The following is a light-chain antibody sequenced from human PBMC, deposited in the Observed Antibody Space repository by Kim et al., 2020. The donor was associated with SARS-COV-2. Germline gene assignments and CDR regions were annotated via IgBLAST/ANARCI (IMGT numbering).Light chain of an antibody. J-gene: IGKJ1*01. Sequence: GDRVTITCRASQSISSWLAWYQQKPGKAPKLLIYDASSLESGVPSRFSGSGSGTEFTLTISSLQPDDFATYYCQQYNSCTFGQGTKVDI. CDR1: QSISSW. V-gene: IGKV1-5*01. CDR3: QQYNSCT. CDR2: DAS.